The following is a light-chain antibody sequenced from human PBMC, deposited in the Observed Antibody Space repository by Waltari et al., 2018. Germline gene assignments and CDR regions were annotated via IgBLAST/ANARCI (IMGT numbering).Light chain of an antibody. J-gene: IGKJ1*01. CDR2: GTS. Sequence: EIVMTQSPATLSLSPGESATLFCRASQSVRSTFARFQQKPGQPPRLLIYGTSTRATCIPARFSGSGSGKEFSLTISSLQPEDFATYYCQQYTYWPLTFGQGTKVENK. CDR1: QSVRST. CDR3: QQYTYWPLT. V-gene: IGKV3D-15*01.